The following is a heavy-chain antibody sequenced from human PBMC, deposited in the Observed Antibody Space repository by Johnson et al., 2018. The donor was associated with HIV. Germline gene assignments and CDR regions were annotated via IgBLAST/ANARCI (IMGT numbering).Heavy chain of an antibody. CDR2: VSYDGRNQ. J-gene: IGHJ3*01. V-gene: IGHV3-30*14. CDR3: AREGNWNPTYGFDV. CDR1: GFTFSSYA. Sequence: QVPLVESGGGVVQPGRSLRLSCAASGFTFSSYAMHWVRQAPGKGLEWVALVSYDGRNQYYADSVKGRFTISRDNSKNTLSLQMNSLRVEDTAVYFCAREGNWNPTYGFDVWGQGTIATVSS. D-gene: IGHD1-1*01.